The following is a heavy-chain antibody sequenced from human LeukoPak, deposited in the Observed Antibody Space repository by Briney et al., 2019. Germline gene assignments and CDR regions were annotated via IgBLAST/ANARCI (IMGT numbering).Heavy chain of an antibody. V-gene: IGHV3-66*01. Sequence: QTGGSPRLSCAASGFTFSSYAMSWVRQAPGKGLEWVSVIYSGGSTYYADSVKGRFTISRDNSKNTLYLQMNSLRAEDTAVYYCARDPTIDYGDYVGRGNWFDPWGQGTLVTVSS. CDR1: GFTFSSYA. J-gene: IGHJ5*02. CDR3: ARDPTIDYGDYVGRGNWFDP. CDR2: IYSGGST. D-gene: IGHD4-17*01.